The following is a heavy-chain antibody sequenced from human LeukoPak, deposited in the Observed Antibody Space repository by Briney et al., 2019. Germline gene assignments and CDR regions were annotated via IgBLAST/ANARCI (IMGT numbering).Heavy chain of an antibody. Sequence: GGSLRLSCAASGFTFTSYWMHWVRQAPGKGLVWLSRINSDGTIASYADSLEGRFTISRDNAKNTVYLQMNSLRAEDTAVYYCARPGVGFDYWGQGALVTVSS. J-gene: IGHJ4*02. CDR2: INSDGTIA. CDR3: ARPGVGFDY. CDR1: GFTFTSYW. V-gene: IGHV3-74*01.